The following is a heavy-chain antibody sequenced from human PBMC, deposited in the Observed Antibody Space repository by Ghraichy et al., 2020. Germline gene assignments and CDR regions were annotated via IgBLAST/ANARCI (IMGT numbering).Heavy chain of an antibody. D-gene: IGHD3-22*01. CDR2: IYYSGST. J-gene: IGHJ4*02. Sequence: SETLSLTCTVSGGSVSSGSYYWSWIRQPPGKGLEWIGYIYYSGSTNYNPSLKSRVTISVDTSKNQFSLKLSSVTAADTAVYYCAGGDSSGYYYGGDYWGQGTLVTVSS. V-gene: IGHV4-61*01. CDR3: AGGDSSGYYYGGDY. CDR1: GGSVSSGSYY.